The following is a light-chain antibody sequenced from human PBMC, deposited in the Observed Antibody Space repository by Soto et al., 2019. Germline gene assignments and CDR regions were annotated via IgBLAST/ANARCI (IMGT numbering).Light chain of an antibody. CDR2: KGT. CDR1: SSDVGAYNS. J-gene: IGLJ1*01. Sequence: QSVLAQPASVSGSPGQSITISCTGTSSDVGAYNSVSWYQQHPHRAPQVIIYKGTQRPSGVSNRFSGSTSGNAASLTISARQTDDEADYFCCSSAPESTYVCGTGTKLTVL. CDR3: CSSAPESTYV. V-gene: IGLV2-23*01.